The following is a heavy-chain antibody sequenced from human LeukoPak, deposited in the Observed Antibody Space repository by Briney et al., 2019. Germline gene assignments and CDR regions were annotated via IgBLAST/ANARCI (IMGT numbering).Heavy chain of an antibody. CDR3: ARDDLLVRAAGALDY. Sequence: SVKVSCKASGGTFSSYAISWVRQAPGQGLERMGRIIPILGIANYAQKFQGRVTITADKSTSTAYMELSSLRSEDTAVYYCARDDLLVRAAGALDYWGQGTLVTVSS. J-gene: IGHJ4*02. CDR2: IIPILGIA. D-gene: IGHD6-13*01. V-gene: IGHV1-69*04. CDR1: GGTFSSYA.